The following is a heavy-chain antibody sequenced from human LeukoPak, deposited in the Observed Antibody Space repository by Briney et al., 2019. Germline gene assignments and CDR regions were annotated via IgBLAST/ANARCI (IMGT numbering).Heavy chain of an antibody. V-gene: IGHV3-74*01. Sequence: GGSLRLSCAASGFTFSSYWMHWVRQAPGKGLVWVSRINSDGSSTSYADSVKGRFTISRDNAKNTLYLQMNSLRAEDTAVYYRAKDTDGDYGSGPNWGQGTLVTVSS. CDR3: AKDTDGDYGSGPN. J-gene: IGHJ4*02. CDR1: GFTFSSYW. CDR2: INSDGSST. D-gene: IGHD4-17*01.